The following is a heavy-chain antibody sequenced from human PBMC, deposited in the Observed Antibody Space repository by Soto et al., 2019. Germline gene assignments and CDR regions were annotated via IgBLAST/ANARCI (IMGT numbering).Heavy chain of an antibody. D-gene: IGHD3-22*01. J-gene: IGHJ3*02. Sequence: QLQLQESGPGLVKPSETLSLTCTFSGGSISSSGYYWGWTRQPPGKGMEWIGSIYYSGSTYYNPHLEARVILVVDPPVNQFTLMLSLVSSVALAVYFCARYDSDSMNAFDIWGHVTMVTVS. CDR1: GGSISSSGYY. V-gene: IGHV4-39*01. CDR2: IYYSGST. CDR3: ARYDSDSMNAFDI.